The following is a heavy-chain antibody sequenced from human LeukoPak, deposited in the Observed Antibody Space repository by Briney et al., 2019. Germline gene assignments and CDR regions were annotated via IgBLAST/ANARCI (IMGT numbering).Heavy chain of an antibody. J-gene: IGHJ4*02. V-gene: IGHV3-30*18. CDR1: GLAFSSYA. D-gene: IGHD2-15*01. CDR3: AKSRFSCIGNNCYSPDY. Sequence: GRSLRLSCAASGLAFSSYAMHWVRQAPGKGLEWVALISYDGSNEHYAYSVKGRFTISRDNSKNTLYLQVNSLRAEDTAVYYCAKSRFSCIGNNCYSPDYWGQGTLVTVSS. CDR2: ISYDGSNE.